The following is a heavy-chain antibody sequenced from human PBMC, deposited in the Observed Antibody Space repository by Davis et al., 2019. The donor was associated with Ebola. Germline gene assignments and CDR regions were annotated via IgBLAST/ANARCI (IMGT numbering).Heavy chain of an antibody. Sequence: MPGGSLRLSCTVSGGSISSYYWSWIRQPPGKGLEWIGYIYYSGSTNYNPSLESRVTMSVDTSKNQFSLKLSSLTAADTAVYYCAREGGIAAAGIDYWGQGTLVTVSS. CDR1: GGSISSYY. J-gene: IGHJ4*02. CDR2: IYYSGST. V-gene: IGHV4-59*12. D-gene: IGHD6-13*01. CDR3: AREGGIAAAGIDY.